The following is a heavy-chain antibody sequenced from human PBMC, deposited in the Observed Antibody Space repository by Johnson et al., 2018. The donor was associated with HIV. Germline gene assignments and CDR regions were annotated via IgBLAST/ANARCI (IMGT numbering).Heavy chain of an antibody. V-gene: IGHV3-30-3*01. CDR3: ARDPTIAWDLKGDAFDI. CDR1: GFTFSSYA. CDR2: ISYGGST. J-gene: IGHJ3*02. D-gene: IGHD1-26*01. Sequence: QVQLVESGGGSVQPGGSLRLSCAASGFTFSSYAMHWVRQAPGKGLEWVAVISYGGSTGYADSVKGRFTISRDNAKNSLYLQMNSLRAEDTALYYCARDPTIAWDLKGDAFDIWGQGTMVTVSS.